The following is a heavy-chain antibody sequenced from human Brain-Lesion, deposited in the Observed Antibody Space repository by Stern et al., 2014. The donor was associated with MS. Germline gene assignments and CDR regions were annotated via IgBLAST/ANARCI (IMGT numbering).Heavy chain of an antibody. J-gene: IGHJ6*02. CDR3: ARDQRGITIFGVVTDYYYLGMGV. CDR1: GYIFTGYY. Sequence: VQLVESGAEVKKPGASVKVSCKTSGYIFTGYYIHWVRQAPGQGLEWMAWINPHTGGTKYAQKFQGRVTMSRDTSISTAYVELSSLTSDDTAVYYCARDQRGITIFGVVTDYYYLGMGVWGQGTTVTVSS. D-gene: IGHD3-3*01. CDR2: INPHTGGT. V-gene: IGHV1-2*02.